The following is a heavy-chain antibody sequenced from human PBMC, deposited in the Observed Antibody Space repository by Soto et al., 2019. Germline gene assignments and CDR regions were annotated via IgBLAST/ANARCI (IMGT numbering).Heavy chain of an antibody. J-gene: IGHJ4*02. CDR2: ISSSGSTI. CDR3: ARDLYYGSGLLLPARYYFDY. V-gene: IGHV3-11*01. Sequence: GGSLRLSCAASGFTFGDYYMSWIRQAPGKGLEWVSYISSSGSTIYYADSVKGRFTISRDNAKNSLYLQMNSLRAEDTAVYYCARDLYYGSGLLLPARYYFDYWGQGTLVTVSS. CDR1: GFTFGDYY. D-gene: IGHD3-10*01.